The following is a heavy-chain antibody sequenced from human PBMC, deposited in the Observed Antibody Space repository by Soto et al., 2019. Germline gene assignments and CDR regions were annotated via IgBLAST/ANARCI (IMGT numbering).Heavy chain of an antibody. D-gene: IGHD3-10*01. CDR3: AREGPSTRRTGGLLDS. V-gene: IGHV3-30*03. CDR1: GFTFNIYG. CDR2: ISYDGSDK. J-gene: IGHJ5*01. Sequence: QVQLVESGGXVVQPGRSLRLSCAASGFTFNIYGMHWVRQAPGXGLEWVTLISYDGSDKYYADSVRGRFTVSRDNSKNMLYLQMGSLRVEDTAVYYCAREGPSTRRTGGLLDSWGQGALVTLSS.